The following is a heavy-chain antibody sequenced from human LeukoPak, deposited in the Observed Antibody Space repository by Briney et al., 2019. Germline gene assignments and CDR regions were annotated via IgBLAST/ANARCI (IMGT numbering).Heavy chain of an antibody. CDR1: GFTFSSNA. CDR3: AKDRNILLWFGELFYY. Sequence: GGSLRLSCAASGFTFSSNAMSWVRQAPGKGLEWVSAISGSGGSTYYADSVKGRFTISRDNSKNTLYLQMNSLRAEDTAVYYCAKDRNILLWFGELFYYWGQGTLVTVSS. CDR2: ISGSGGST. J-gene: IGHJ4*02. D-gene: IGHD3-10*01. V-gene: IGHV3-23*01.